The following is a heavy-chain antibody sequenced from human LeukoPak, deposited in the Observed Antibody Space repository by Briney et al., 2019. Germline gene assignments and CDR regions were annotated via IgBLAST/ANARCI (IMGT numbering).Heavy chain of an antibody. J-gene: IGHJ4*02. Sequence: VASVKVSCKASGYSFTSYGISWVRRAPGQGLEWMGWINAYNGNTNYAQKLQGRVTMTTDTTTSTAYMEMRSLRSDDTAVYYCARREERWLQLQGPFDYWGQGTLVTVSS. CDR2: INAYNGNT. CDR1: GYSFTSYG. D-gene: IGHD5-24*01. CDR3: ARREERWLQLQGPFDY. V-gene: IGHV1-18*01.